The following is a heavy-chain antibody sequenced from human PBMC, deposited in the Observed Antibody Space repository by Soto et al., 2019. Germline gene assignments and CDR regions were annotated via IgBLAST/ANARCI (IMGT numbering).Heavy chain of an antibody. V-gene: IGHV3-21*01. J-gene: IGHJ6*02. CDR3: ARSSTTGYYYYYYGMDV. CDR1: GFTFSSYS. CDR2: ISSSSSYI. Sequence: PGGSLRLSCAAPGFTFSSYSMNWVRQAPGKGLEWVSSISSSSSYIYYADSVKGRFTISRDNAKNSLYLQMNSLRAEDTAVYYCARSSTTGYYYYYYGMDVWGQGTTVTVSS. D-gene: IGHD4-4*01.